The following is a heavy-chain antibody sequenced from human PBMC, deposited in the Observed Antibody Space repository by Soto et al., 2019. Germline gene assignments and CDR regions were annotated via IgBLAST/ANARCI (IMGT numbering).Heavy chain of an antibody. CDR1: GYGFTTYG. CDR2: ISAHNGNT. Sequence: QVHLVQSGAEVKKPGASVKVYCKGSGYGFTTYGITWVRQTPGQGLVWMAWISAHNGNTNYSQKLQGRVTVTLDTATSTAYMELRRLRSDDTAVYYSARGRYGDYLGQGALVTVSS. J-gene: IGHJ4*02. CDR3: ARGRYGDY. D-gene: IGHD1-1*01. V-gene: IGHV1-18*01.